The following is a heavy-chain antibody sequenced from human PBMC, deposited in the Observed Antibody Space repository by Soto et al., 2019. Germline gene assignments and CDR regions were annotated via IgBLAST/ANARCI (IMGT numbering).Heavy chain of an antibody. D-gene: IGHD1-26*01. J-gene: IGHJ6*04. V-gene: IGHV3-48*02. Sequence: GGSLRLSCAASGFTFSSYSVNWFRQAPGKGLEWVSYISSSSSTIYYADSVKGRFTISRDNAKNSLYLQMNSLRDEDTAVYYCGKGGSQGGLGMSVWGKGTTVRVSS. CDR1: GFTFSSYS. CDR3: GKGGSQGGLGMSV. CDR2: ISSSSSTI.